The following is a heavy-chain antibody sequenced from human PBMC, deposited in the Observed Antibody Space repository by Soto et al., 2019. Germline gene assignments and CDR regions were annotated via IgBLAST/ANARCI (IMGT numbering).Heavy chain of an antibody. CDR3: ARPLAGTHYYYGMDV. CDR1: GYSFTSYW. Sequence: PRESLKISCKGSGYSFTSYWIGWVRQMPGKGLEWMGIIYPGDSDTRYSPSFQGQVTISADKPISTAYLQWSSLKASDTAMYYCARPLAGTHYYYGMDVWGQGATVTVSS. J-gene: IGHJ6*02. CDR2: IYPGDSDT. D-gene: IGHD6-13*01. V-gene: IGHV5-51*01.